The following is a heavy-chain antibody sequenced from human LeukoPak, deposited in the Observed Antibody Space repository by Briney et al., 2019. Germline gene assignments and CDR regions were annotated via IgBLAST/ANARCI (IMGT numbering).Heavy chain of an antibody. CDR2: ISAYNGNT. CDR3: ARALGLQLVRFGYYGMDV. CDR1: GYTFTSYG. D-gene: IGHD6-6*01. V-gene: IGHV1-18*01. J-gene: IGHJ6*02. Sequence: ASVTVSCKASGYTFTSYGISWVRQAPGQGLEWMGWISAYNGNTNCAQKLQGRVTMTTDTSTSTAYMELRSLRSDDTAVYYCARALGLQLVRFGYYGMDVWGQGTTVTVSS.